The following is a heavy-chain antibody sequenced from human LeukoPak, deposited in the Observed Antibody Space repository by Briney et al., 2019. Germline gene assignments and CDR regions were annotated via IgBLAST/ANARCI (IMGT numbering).Heavy chain of an antibody. Sequence: GESLKISCKGSGYSFTSYWIGWVRQMPGKGLEWMGIIYPGDSDTRYSPSFQGQVTISADKSISTAYLQWSSLQASDTAMYYCARHGGDQLLPPYNWFDPWGQGTLVTVSS. CDR3: ARHGGDQLLPPYNWFDP. CDR2: IYPGDSDT. J-gene: IGHJ5*02. V-gene: IGHV5-51*01. CDR1: GYSFTSYW. D-gene: IGHD2-2*01.